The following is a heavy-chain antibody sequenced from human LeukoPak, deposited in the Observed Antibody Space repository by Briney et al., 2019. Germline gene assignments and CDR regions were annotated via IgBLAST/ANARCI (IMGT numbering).Heavy chain of an antibody. CDR2: ISSTSSYI. D-gene: IGHD5-18*01. V-gene: IGHV3-21*01. CDR1: GFIFSGYS. J-gene: IGHJ4*02. Sequence: GGSLRLSCAASGFIFSGYSMNWVRQAPGKGLEWVSSISSTSSYIYYADSVKGRFTISRDNAKNSLYLQMNSLRADDTAVYYCARGLGLQLGSDYWGQGTLVTVSS. CDR3: ARGLGLQLGSDY.